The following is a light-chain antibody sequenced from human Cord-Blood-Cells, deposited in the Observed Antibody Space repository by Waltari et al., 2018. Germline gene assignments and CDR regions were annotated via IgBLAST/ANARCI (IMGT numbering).Light chain of an antibody. CDR1: QSISSY. CDR2: AAS. CDR3: QQSYSTPQA. J-gene: IGKJ1*01. Sequence: TITCRASQSISSYLNWYQQKPGKAPKLLIYAASSLQSGVPSRFSGSGSGTEFTLTISSLQPEDFATYYCQQSYSTPQAFGKGTKVEIK. V-gene: IGKV1-39*01.